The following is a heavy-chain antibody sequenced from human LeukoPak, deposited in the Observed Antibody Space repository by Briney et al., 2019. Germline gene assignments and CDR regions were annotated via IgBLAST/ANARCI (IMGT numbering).Heavy chain of an antibody. V-gene: IGHV3-23*01. CDR1: GFTFSSYA. CDR3: ARAPFTYDSSGDSFDI. D-gene: IGHD3-22*01. J-gene: IGHJ3*02. Sequence: GGSLRLSCAASGFTFSSYAMSWVRQAPGKGLEWVPAISGSGGSTYYADSVKGRFTISRDNSKNTLYLQMNSLRAEDTAVYYCARAPFTYDSSGDSFDIWGQGTMVTVSS. CDR2: ISGSGGST.